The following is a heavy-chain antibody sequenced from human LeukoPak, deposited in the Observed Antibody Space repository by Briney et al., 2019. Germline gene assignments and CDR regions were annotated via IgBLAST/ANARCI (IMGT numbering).Heavy chain of an antibody. D-gene: IGHD6-13*01. CDR1: GSTFSNFA. CDR3: ARVPLEQQLASRHYYYYGMDV. Sequence: GGSLRLSCAASGSTFSNFAMTWVRQAPGKGLEWVSSIVGSSSTYYADSLKGRFTISRDNAKNSLYLQMNSLRAEDTAVYYCARVPLEQQLASRHYYYYGMDVWGQGTTVTVSS. J-gene: IGHJ6*02. CDR2: IVGSSST. V-gene: IGHV3-21*01.